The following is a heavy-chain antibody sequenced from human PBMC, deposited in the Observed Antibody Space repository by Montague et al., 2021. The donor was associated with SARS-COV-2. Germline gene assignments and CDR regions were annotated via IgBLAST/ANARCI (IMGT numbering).Heavy chain of an antibody. Sequence: SETLSLTCTVSGGSITTYYWSWIRQPPGKGLEWIANVYYTGGTNYNPSLKSRVAISVDTSKTQFSLRLTSVTAADTAIYYCAGNHPVPSYSFEYWGRGTLVTVSS. CDR3: AGNHPVPSYSFEY. V-gene: IGHV4-59*01. CDR2: VYYTGGT. J-gene: IGHJ4*02. D-gene: IGHD2-21*01. CDR1: GGSITTYY.